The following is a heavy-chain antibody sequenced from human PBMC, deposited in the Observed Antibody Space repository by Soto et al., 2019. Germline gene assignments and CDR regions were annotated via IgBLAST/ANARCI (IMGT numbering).Heavy chain of an antibody. V-gene: IGHV3-74*03. D-gene: IGHD6-19*01. CDR2: INTDATST. Sequence: EAQLVESGGGLVQPGGSLRLSCAASGFTFSRYWMHWVRQAPGKGLVCVSSINTDATSTEYADSVKGRFTISRDNAKNTLYLQMNSLRAEDTAKYYCVSGKIPVPGTDYWGQGTVVTVSS. J-gene: IGHJ4*02. CDR3: VSGKIPVPGTDY. CDR1: GFTFSRYW.